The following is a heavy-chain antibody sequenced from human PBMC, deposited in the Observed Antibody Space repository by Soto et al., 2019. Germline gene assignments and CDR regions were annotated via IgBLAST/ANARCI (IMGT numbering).Heavy chain of an antibody. CDR1: GYTFTTSA. CDR2: INTGDGHT. CDR3: ARRGTVVFPHYNFDP. D-gene: IGHD1-1*01. V-gene: IGHV1-3*04. Sequence: GASVKVSCKATGYTFTTSAIHWLRQAPGQRLEWMAWINTGDGHTKYSQKVQGRVTITRDTSASTAYMELSSLRSEDTAVYYCARRGTVVFPHYNFDPWGQGTLVTVSS. J-gene: IGHJ5*02.